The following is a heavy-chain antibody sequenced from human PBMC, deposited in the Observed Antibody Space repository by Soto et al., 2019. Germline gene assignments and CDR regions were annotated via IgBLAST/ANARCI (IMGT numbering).Heavy chain of an antibody. CDR2: IYYSGST. CDR1: GGSISSGDYY. D-gene: IGHD3-10*01. V-gene: IGHV4-30-4*01. J-gene: IGHJ4*02. Sequence: SETLSLTCTVSGGSISSGDYYWSWIRQPPGKGLEWIGYIYYSGSTYYNPSLKSRVTISVDTSKYQFSLKLSSVTAADTAVYYCARGRLLWFGELFAPYFDYWGQGTLVTVSS. CDR3: ARGRLLWFGELFAPYFDY.